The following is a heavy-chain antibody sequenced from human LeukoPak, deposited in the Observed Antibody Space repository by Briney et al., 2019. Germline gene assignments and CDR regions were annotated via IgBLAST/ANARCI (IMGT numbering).Heavy chain of an antibody. CDR3: AREPNYYDSSGYYPGSLSFDY. Sequence: PGGSLRLSCAAPGFTFSSYAMHWVRQAPGKGLEWVAVISYDGSNKYYADSVKGRFTISRDNSKNTLYLQMNSLRAEDTAVYYCAREPNYYDSSGYYPGSLSFDYWGQGTLVTVSS. CDR2: ISYDGSNK. V-gene: IGHV3-30*04. J-gene: IGHJ4*02. CDR1: GFTFSSYA. D-gene: IGHD3-22*01.